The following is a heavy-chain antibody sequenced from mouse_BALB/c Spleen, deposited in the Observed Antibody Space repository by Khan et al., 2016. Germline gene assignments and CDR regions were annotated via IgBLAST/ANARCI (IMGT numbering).Heavy chain of an antibody. J-gene: IGHJ1*01. CDR2: INSDGSAI. V-gene: IGHV11-2*02. Sequence: EVQLLETGGGLVQPGGSRGLSCEGSGSTFSGFWMSWVRQTPGKTLEWIGDINSDGSAINYAPSIKDRFTIFSDNDKSTLYLQMSNVRSEDTATYFCMRYDGYYWYFDVWGAGTTVTVSS. D-gene: IGHD2-3*01. CDR1: GSTFSGFW. CDR3: MRYDGYYWYFDV.